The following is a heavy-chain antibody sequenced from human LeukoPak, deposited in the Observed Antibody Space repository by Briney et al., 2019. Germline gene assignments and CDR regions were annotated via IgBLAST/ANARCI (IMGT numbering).Heavy chain of an antibody. V-gene: IGHV3-30*03. CDR1: GFTFSTYV. J-gene: IGHJ4*02. CDR2: ISYDGNN. D-gene: IGHD6-19*01. Sequence: PGGSLRLSCAASGFTFSTYVIHWVRQAPGKGLEWVAVISYDGNNYYAASVKGRFTISRDNSKNTLYLQVNSLRAEDTAVYYCARAASSGWYYFDYWGQGSLVSVSS. CDR3: ARAASSGWYYFDY.